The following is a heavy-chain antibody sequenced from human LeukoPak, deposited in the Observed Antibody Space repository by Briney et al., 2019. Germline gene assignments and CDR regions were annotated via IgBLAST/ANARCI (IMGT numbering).Heavy chain of an antibody. CDR3: VPEGFDI. J-gene: IGHJ3*02. CDR1: GFTFSRFA. Sequence: GGSLRLSCAVSGFTFSRFAMNWVRQAPGKGLEWISIISSSGSSAYYADSVKGRFIISRDNFKNTVHPEMSSLRAEDTALYYCVPEGFDIWGQGTMVTVSS. CDR2: ISSSGSSA. V-gene: IGHV3-23*01.